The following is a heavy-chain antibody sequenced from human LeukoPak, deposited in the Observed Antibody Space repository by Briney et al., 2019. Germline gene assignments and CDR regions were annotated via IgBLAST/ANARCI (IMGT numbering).Heavy chain of an antibody. J-gene: IGHJ4*02. CDR2: IHNSGTT. D-gene: IGHD3-16*01. CDR3: ARDSRGGGPDFDY. Sequence: SETLSLTCTVSGGSISNYFWAWIRQPPGKGLEWIGYIHNSGTTKYNLTLESRVAISLDTSRNQFSLKLSSVTAADTAIYYCARDSRGGGPDFDYWGPGTLVTVSS. CDR1: GGSISNYF. V-gene: IGHV4-59*01.